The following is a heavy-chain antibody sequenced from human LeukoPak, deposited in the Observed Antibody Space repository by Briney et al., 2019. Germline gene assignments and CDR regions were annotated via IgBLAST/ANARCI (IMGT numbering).Heavy chain of an antibody. V-gene: IGHV4-39*07. CDR3: ASNSGYSSSWFTQSDAFDI. D-gene: IGHD6-13*01. Sequence: SETLSLTCTVSGGSISSSSYYWGWIRQPPGKGLEWIGSIYYSGSTYYNPSLKSRVTISVDTSKNQFSLKLSSVTAVDTAVYYCASNSGYSSSWFTQSDAFDIWGQGTMVTVSS. J-gene: IGHJ3*02. CDR2: IYYSGST. CDR1: GGSISSSSYY.